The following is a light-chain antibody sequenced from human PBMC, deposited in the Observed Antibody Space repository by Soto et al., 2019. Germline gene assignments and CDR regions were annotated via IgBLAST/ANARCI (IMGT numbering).Light chain of an antibody. CDR2: AAS. V-gene: IGKV1-39*01. Sequence: DIQMTQSPSSLSASVGDRVTITCRASQSISSYLNWYQQKPGKAPKLLIYAASSLQSGVPSRFSGSGSGTDCTLTISSLQPEDFATYYCQQSYSTLRTFGQGTKVEIK. CDR3: QQSYSTLRT. CDR1: QSISSY. J-gene: IGKJ1*01.